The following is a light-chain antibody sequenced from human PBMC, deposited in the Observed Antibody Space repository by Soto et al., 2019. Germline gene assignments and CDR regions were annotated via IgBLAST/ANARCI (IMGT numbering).Light chain of an antibody. J-gene: IGKJ2*01. CDR3: MHAVASHYS. CDR1: QSLLHSNGNNY. CDR2: LGS. V-gene: IGKV2-28*01. Sequence: DLVMTQSPLSLPVNPGEPASISCRSSQSLLHSNGNNYLDWYLQKPGQSPQLLDYLGSNRASGVPDRFSVRGSGTDFTLKISRVEADDVGIHYCMHAVASHYSFGQGTKREI.